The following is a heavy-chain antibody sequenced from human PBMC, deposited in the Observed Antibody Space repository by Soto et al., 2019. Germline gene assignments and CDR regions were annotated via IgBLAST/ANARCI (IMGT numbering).Heavy chain of an antibody. Sequence: EVQLVESGGGLVQPGGSLRLSCAASGFTFSPYWMHWVRQTPGTGLVWVSRINAEGNTIYADSVKGRFTISRDNAKNMLYLQMTSLRAEDTAVYFCARGSKTAFDPWGQGTLVTVSS. CDR2: INAEGNT. D-gene: IGHD2-21*02. CDR3: ARGSKTAFDP. J-gene: IGHJ5*02. V-gene: IGHV3-74*01. CDR1: GFTFSPYW.